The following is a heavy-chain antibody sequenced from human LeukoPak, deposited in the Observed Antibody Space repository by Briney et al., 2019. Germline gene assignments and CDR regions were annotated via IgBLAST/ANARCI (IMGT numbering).Heavy chain of an antibody. Sequence: PGGSLRLSCAASGFTFSSYEMNWVRQAPGKGLEWVSYISSSGSTIYYADSVKGRFTISRDNAKNSLYLRMNSLRAEDTAVYYCARRPYYYDSLDYWGQGTLVTVSS. V-gene: IGHV3-48*03. CDR2: ISSSGSTI. D-gene: IGHD3-22*01. CDR1: GFTFSSYE. J-gene: IGHJ4*02. CDR3: ARRPYYYDSLDY.